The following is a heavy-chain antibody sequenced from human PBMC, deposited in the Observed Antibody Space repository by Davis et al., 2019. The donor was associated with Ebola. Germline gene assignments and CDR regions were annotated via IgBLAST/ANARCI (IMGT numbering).Heavy chain of an antibody. CDR1: GGSISSSNW. J-gene: IGHJ5*02. CDR2: IYHSGST. Sequence: MPSETLSLTCAVSGGSISSSNWWSWVRQPPGKGLEWFGEIYHSGSTNYNPSLKSRVTISVDKSKNQFSLKLSSVSAADTAVYYCARATLAHCSVNSCQEYWFDPWGQGTLVTVSS. D-gene: IGHD2-2*01. V-gene: IGHV4-4*02. CDR3: ARATLAHCSVNSCQEYWFDP.